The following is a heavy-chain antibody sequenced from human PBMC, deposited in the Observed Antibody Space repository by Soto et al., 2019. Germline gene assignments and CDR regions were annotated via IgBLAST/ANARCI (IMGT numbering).Heavy chain of an antibody. Sequence: SVKVSCKASGGTFSSYAISWVRQAPGQGLEWMGGIIPIFGTANYAQKFQGRVTITADKSTSTAYMELSSLRSEDTAVYYCASQTSSIGYSSSFHWFDPWGQGTLVTVSS. CDR3: ASQTSSIGYSSSFHWFDP. D-gene: IGHD6-6*01. CDR2: IIPIFGTA. V-gene: IGHV1-69*06. CDR1: GGTFSSYA. J-gene: IGHJ5*02.